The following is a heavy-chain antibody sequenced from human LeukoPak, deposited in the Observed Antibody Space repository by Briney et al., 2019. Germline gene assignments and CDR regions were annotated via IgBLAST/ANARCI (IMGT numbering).Heavy chain of an antibody. Sequence: GGSLRLSCAASGFTFSSYWMSWVRQAPGKGLEWVANIKQDGSGKYYVDSVKGRFTISRDNAKNSLYLQMNSLRAEDTAVYYCARDAQYYDFWSDKTTYYYYMDVWGKGTTVTVSS. CDR3: ARDAQYYDFWSDKTTYYYYMDV. D-gene: IGHD3-3*01. CDR2: IKQDGSGK. CDR1: GFTFSSYW. J-gene: IGHJ6*03. V-gene: IGHV3-7*01.